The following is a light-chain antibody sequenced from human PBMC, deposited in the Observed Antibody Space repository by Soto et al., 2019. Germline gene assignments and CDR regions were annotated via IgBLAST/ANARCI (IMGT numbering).Light chain of an antibody. J-gene: IGKJ1*01. CDR3: LQHSTYPLT. CDR2: GAS. Sequence: EIVLTQSPGTLSLSPGERATLSCRASQSVSSSYLAWYQQKPGQAPRLLIYGASSRATGIPDRFSGSGSGTEFTLAISSLQPEDSATFYCLQHSTYPLTFGQGTKVEIK. CDR1: QSVSSSY. V-gene: IGKV3-20*01.